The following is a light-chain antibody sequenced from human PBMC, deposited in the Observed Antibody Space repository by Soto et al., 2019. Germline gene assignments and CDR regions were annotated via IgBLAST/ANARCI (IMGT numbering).Light chain of an antibody. J-gene: IGKJ1*01. Sequence: EIVLTQSPGTLSLSPGERVTLSCRASQSVSSNYLAWYQQKPGQAPRLLIYGASSRATGIPDRFSGSGSGTDFTRTISRLEPEDFAVDYCQQYYSSPCTFGQGTKVEIK. V-gene: IGKV3-20*01. CDR2: GAS. CDR3: QQYYSSPCT. CDR1: QSVSSNY.